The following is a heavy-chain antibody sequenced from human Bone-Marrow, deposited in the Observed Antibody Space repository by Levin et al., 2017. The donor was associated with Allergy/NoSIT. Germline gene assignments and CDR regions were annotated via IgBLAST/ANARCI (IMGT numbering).Heavy chain of an antibody. Sequence: PGGSLRLSCAASGFTFSTYGMHWVRQAPGKGLEWVAYIWYDGARDYYGASMKGRFTISRDNSNNTLFLHMKNLRAEDTGVYFCARDSHVSSQLDYWGQGTLVTVSS. J-gene: IGHJ4*02. V-gene: IGHV3-33*01. D-gene: IGHD6-13*01. CDR3: ARDSHVSSQLDY. CDR1: GFTFSTYG. CDR2: IWYDGARD.